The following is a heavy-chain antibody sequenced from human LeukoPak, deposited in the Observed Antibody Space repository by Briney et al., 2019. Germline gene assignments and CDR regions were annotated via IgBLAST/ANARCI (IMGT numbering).Heavy chain of an antibody. CDR2: IFHSGST. D-gene: IGHD2-8*01. V-gene: IGHV4-38-2*02. J-gene: IGHJ6*03. CDR3: ARGRDCTNGVCHNYYYYMDV. CDR1: GFSLTIGYF. Sequence: SETLSLTCNVSGFSLTIGYFWGWIRQPPGKGLEWIGSIFHSGSTYFNPSLKSRVTISVDTSKNQFSLKLSSVTAADTAVYYCARGRDCTNGVCHNYYYYMDVWGKGTTVTVSS.